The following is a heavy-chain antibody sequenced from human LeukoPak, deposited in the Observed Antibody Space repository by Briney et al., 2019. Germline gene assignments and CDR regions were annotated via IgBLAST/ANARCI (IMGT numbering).Heavy chain of an antibody. D-gene: IGHD5-24*01. Sequence: SETLSLTCTVSGGSISSYYWSWIRQPPGKGLEWIGYIYYSGSTNYNPSLKSRVTISVDASKNQFSLKLSSVTAADTAVYYCARVSKGVEMATIYYYYYMDVWGKGTTVTVSS. J-gene: IGHJ6*03. CDR1: GGSISSYY. CDR2: IYYSGST. CDR3: ARVSKGVEMATIYYYYYMDV. V-gene: IGHV4-59*01.